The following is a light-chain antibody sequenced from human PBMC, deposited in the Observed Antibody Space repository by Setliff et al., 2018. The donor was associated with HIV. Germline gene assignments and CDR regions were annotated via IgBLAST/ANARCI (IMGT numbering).Light chain of an antibody. Sequence: QSVLTQPASVSGSPGQSITISCTGTSSDVGGYDYVSWYQQHPGKAPKLMIYEVSNRHSGVSNRFSGSKSGNTASLTISGLQAEDEADYYCSSYTSSFTRVFGTGTKVTVL. CDR3: SSYTSSFTRV. V-gene: IGLV2-14*01. J-gene: IGLJ1*01. CDR1: SSDVGGYDY. CDR2: EVS.